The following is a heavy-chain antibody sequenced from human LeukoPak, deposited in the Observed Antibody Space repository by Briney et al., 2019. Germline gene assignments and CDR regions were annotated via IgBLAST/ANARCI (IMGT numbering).Heavy chain of an antibody. Sequence: GGSLRLSCVASGFSFGNYAMSWVRQAPGKGLQWVSLISGTGGATWYAGFARDRFTISRDNSKKTLYLQMSGLRVEDTAMYYCVKDPRDTYGTNWFVSWGQGTLLIVSS. CDR3: VKDPRDTYGTNWFVS. V-gene: IGHV3-23*01. CDR1: GFSFGNYA. J-gene: IGHJ5*01. D-gene: IGHD2-21*01. CDR2: ISGTGGAT.